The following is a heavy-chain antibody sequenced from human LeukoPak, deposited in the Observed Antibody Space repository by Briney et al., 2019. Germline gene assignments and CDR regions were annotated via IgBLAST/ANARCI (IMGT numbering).Heavy chain of an antibody. CDR3: ARRRGDYSNYAVAFDI. CDR1: GGSISSYY. D-gene: IGHD4-11*01. CDR2: IYYTGST. Sequence: SETLSLTCTVSGGSISSYYWSWIRQPPGKGLEWIGHIYYTGSTNYNPSLKSRVAISVDTSKNQFSLKLSSVTAADTAVYYCARRRGDYSNYAVAFDIWGEGTMVTVSS. V-gene: IGHV4-59*08. J-gene: IGHJ3*02.